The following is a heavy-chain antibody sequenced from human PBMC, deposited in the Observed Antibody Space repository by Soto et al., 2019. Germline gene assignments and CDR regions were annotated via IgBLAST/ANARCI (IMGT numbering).Heavy chain of an antibody. CDR1: GYSFTSYW. CDR3: ARPGYCSGGSCLDAFDI. Sequence: PGESLKISCKGSGYSFTSYWIDWVRQMPGKGLECMGIIYPGDSDTRYSPSFQGQVTISADKSISTAYLQWSSLKASDTAMYYCARPGYCSGGSCLDAFDIWGQGTMVTVSS. D-gene: IGHD2-15*01. J-gene: IGHJ3*02. V-gene: IGHV5-51*01. CDR2: IYPGDSDT.